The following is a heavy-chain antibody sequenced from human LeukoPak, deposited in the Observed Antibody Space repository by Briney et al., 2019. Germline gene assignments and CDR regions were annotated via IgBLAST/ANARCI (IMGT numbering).Heavy chain of an antibody. D-gene: IGHD6-6*01. Sequence: GRSLRLSCAASGFTFSSYAMHWVRQAPGKGLEWVAVISYDGSNKYYADSVKGRFTISRDNSKNTLYLQMNSLRAEDTAVYYCARDRRRDEQLVLDYWGQGTLVTVSS. CDR3: ARDRRRDEQLVLDY. CDR1: GFTFSSYA. CDR2: ISYDGSNK. V-gene: IGHV3-30-3*01. J-gene: IGHJ4*02.